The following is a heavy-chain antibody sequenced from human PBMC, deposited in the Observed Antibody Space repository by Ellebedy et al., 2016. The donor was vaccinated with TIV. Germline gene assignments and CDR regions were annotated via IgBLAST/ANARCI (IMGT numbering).Heavy chain of an antibody. D-gene: IGHD2-21*02. J-gene: IGHJ4*02. CDR2: ITSSGTYT. CDR3: ARDLAPVTF. V-gene: IGHV3-11*05. Sequence: GGSLRLXCAASGFTFSDHYMSWIRQAPGKGLECISYITSSGTYTNYADSMKGRFTISRDNTKKSLYLQINSLRAEDTAMYYCARDLAPVTFWGQGTLVTVSS. CDR1: GFTFSDHY.